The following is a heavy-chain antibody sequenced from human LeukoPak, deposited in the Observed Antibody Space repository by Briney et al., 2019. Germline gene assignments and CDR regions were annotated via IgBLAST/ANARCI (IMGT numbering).Heavy chain of an antibody. CDR2: INHSGST. CDR3: VLYYASSTYGSADSDS. D-gene: IGHD3-22*01. V-gene: IGHV4-39*07. Sequence: SETLSLTCTVSGGSISSSSYYWGWIRQPPGKGLEWIGEINHSGSTYYNPSLKSRVTISVDTSKNQLSLKLSSVTAADTAVYYCVLYYASSTYGSADSDSWGQGTLVTVSS. J-gene: IGHJ4*02. CDR1: GGSISSSSYY.